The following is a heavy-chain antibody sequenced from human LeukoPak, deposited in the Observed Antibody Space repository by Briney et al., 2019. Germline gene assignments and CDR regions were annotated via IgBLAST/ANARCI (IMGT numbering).Heavy chain of an antibody. Sequence: GRSLRLPCAASGFTFSSYGMHWVRQAPGKGLEWVAVISYDGSSKDYVDSVKGRFTISRDNSKNTLYLQMNSLRVEDTAVYYCAKAADQYYYSYFYDMDVWGKGTTVTVSS. D-gene: IGHD2/OR15-2a*01. CDR2: ISYDGSSK. CDR3: AKAADQYYYSYFYDMDV. CDR1: GFTFSSYG. J-gene: IGHJ6*03. V-gene: IGHV3-30*18.